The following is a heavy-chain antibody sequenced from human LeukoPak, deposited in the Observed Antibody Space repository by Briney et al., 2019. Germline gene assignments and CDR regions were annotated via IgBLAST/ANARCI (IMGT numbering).Heavy chain of an antibody. Sequence: GASVKVSCKASGYTFTGYYIHWVRQAPGQGLEWMGWINPNRGGGTNYAQKFKGRVTMTRDASISTAYMELSRLRSDDAAVYYCARGLSLYDSHFDYWGQGTLVTVSS. CDR3: ARGLSLYDSHFDY. CDR2: INPNRGGGT. CDR1: GYTFTGYY. V-gene: IGHV1-2*02. D-gene: IGHD3-16*01. J-gene: IGHJ4*02.